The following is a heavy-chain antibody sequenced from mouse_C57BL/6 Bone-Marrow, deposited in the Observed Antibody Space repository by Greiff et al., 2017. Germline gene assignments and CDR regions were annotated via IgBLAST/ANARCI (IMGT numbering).Heavy chain of an antibody. D-gene: IGHD2-4*01. CDR1: GFTFSSYT. CDR2: ISGGGGNP. J-gene: IGHJ1*03. CDR3: AIYDYGDFDV. Sequence: EVQVVESGGGLVKPGGSLKLSCAASGFTFSSYTMSWVRQTPEKRLEWVATISGGGGNPYYPDSVKGRFTISRDNAKNTLYLQMSSLRSEDTALYYCAIYDYGDFDVWGTGTTVTVCS. V-gene: IGHV5-9*01.